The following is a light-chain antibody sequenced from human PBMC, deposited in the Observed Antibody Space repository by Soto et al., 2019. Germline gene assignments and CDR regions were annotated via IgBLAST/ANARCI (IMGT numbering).Light chain of an antibody. CDR2: TVS. CDR1: HGVSGW. J-gene: IGKJ3*01. Sequence: IQMTQSPRSVSASVGDTVTLSCQTSHGVSGWLAWYQQKPGKAPTLLIYTVSNLQSGVPSRFSGSGSGTDFSLTITNLHPEDFATYFCHQGKACPFTFGPGTKV. CDR3: HQGKACPFT. V-gene: IGKV1-12*01.